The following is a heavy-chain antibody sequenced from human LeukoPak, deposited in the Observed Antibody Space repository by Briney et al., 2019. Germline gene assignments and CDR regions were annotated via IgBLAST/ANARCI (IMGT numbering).Heavy chain of an antibody. CDR2: ISPTGGT. CDR1: GGSISSYY. D-gene: IGHD3-10*01. J-gene: IGHJ4*02. V-gene: IGHV4-4*09. CDR3: ARRSVTRWYYSD. Sequence: SETLSLTSSVSGGSISSYYWSWIRQPPGRGLEWIGYISPTGGTNYNPSLTSRVTVSVDTSKNLFSLKLDPVTAADTAVYFCARRSVTRWYYSDWGQGTLVTVSS.